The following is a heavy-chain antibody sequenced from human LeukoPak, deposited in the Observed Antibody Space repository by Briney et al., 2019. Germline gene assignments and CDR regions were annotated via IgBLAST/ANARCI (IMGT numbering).Heavy chain of an antibody. CDR2: IRPDGSEK. Sequence: GGSLKLSCAASGFTFRSSWMSWVRLAPGKGLEWVGNIRPDGSEKQYVDSVKGRFTVSRDNAQNSLFLQMNSLRAEDTAVYYCAKFGRGTSPVHWGQGTLVTVSS. CDR1: GFTFRSSW. D-gene: IGHD3-16*01. J-gene: IGHJ4*02. CDR3: AKFGRGTSPVH. V-gene: IGHV3-7*01.